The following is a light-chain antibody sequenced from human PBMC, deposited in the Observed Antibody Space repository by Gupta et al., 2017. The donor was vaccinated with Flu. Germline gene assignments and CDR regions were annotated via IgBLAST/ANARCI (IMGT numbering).Light chain of an antibody. Sequence: QSALTQPASVSGSPGQSITISCTGTSSDVGGYNYVSWYQQHPGKAPKLMIYEVSNRPSGVSNRFSGSKSGNTASLTISGLQAEDEADYYCSSYTSSSGVFGGGTKLKVL. CDR2: EVS. CDR3: SSYTSSSGV. V-gene: IGLV2-14*01. CDR1: SSDVGGYNY. J-gene: IGLJ3*02.